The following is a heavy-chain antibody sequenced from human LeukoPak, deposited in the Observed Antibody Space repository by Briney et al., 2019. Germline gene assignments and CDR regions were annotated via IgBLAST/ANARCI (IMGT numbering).Heavy chain of an antibody. J-gene: IGHJ4*02. Sequence: GGSLRLSCAASGFTFSSYGMSWVRQSPGKGLEWVSYISSSSRTIYYPGSVKGRFTISRDNAKNSLYLQMTSLRAEDTAVYYCARDGGLVSFDYWGQGTLVTVSS. D-gene: IGHD3-3*01. CDR3: ARDGGLVSFDY. V-gene: IGHV3-48*01. CDR2: ISSSSRTI. CDR1: GFTFSSYG.